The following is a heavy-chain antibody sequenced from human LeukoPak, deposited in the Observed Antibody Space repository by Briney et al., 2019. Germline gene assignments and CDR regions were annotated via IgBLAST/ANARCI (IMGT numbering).Heavy chain of an antibody. CDR1: GGTFSSYT. CDR3: ARDRRFDFWSGYSMPVSPPALGGQYNWFDP. D-gene: IGHD3-3*01. V-gene: IGHV1-69*04. Sequence: SVKVSCKASGGTFSSYTTSWVRQAPGQGLEWMGRIIPILGIANYAQKFQGRVTITADKSTSTAYMKLSSLRSEDTAVYYCARDRRFDFWSGYSMPVSPPALGGQYNWFDPWGQGTLVTVSS. J-gene: IGHJ5*02. CDR2: IIPILGIA.